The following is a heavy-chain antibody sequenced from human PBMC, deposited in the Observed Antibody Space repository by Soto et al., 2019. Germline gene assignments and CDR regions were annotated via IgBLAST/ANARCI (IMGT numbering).Heavy chain of an antibody. Sequence: EVQLLDSGGGLVQPGGSLRLSCAASGFTFSSYVMSWVRQAPGKGLEWVSGIGGSGGSTYYADSVKGRFTISRDNSKNTLYLQMHSLRAEDTAIYYCAKDRAGRYFSNGVCYAPDYWGQGTLVTVSS. V-gene: IGHV3-23*01. CDR3: AKDRAGRYFSNGVCYAPDY. CDR1: GFTFSSYV. CDR2: IGGSGGST. D-gene: IGHD2-8*01. J-gene: IGHJ4*02.